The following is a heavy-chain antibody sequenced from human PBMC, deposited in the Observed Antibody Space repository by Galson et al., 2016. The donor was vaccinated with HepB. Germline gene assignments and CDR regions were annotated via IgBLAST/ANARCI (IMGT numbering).Heavy chain of an antibody. CDR1: GVSIGSVGNY. J-gene: IGHJ3*01. Sequence: TLSLTCTVSGVSIGSVGNYWGWIRQSAGKGLEWLGHIYANGTSHYNPPLKSRLAISVDTSQNQISLRLSSVTATDTALYFCAREAWLWLVKNSFDVWGQGAKVTVSS. V-gene: IGHV4-61*09. CDR2: IYANGTS. D-gene: IGHD6-19*01. CDR3: AREAWLWLVKNSFDV.